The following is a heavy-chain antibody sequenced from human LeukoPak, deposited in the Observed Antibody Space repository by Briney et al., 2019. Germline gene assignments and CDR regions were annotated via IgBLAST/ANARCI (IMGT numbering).Heavy chain of an antibody. CDR3: ARLAVAGTAVDY. CDR2: IYYSGST. V-gene: IGHV4-39*01. D-gene: IGHD6-19*01. Sequence: PSETLSLTCTVSGGSISSSSYYWGWIRQPPGKGLEWIGSIYYSGSTYYNPSLKSRVTISVDMSKNQFSLKLSSVTAADTAVYYCARLAVAGTAVDYWGQGTLVTVSS. CDR1: GGSISSSSYY. J-gene: IGHJ4*02.